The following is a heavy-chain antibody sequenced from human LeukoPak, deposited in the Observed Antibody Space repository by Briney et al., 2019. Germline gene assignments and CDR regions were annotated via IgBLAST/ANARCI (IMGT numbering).Heavy chain of an antibody. J-gene: IGHJ4*02. V-gene: IGHV4-4*07. D-gene: IGHD2-2*01. CDR3: ARDNYPLSAAIDY. CDR1: GGSISSYY. CDR2: MYSTGST. Sequence: SETLSLTCTVSGGSISSYYWSWIRQPPGKGLEWIGRMYSTGSTNYNPSLKSRVTMSVDTSKNQFSLKLSSVTAADTAVYYCARDNYPLSAAIDYWGQGTLVTVSS.